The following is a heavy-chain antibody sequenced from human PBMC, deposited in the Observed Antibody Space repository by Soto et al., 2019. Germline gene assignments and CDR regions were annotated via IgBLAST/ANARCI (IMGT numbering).Heavy chain of an antibody. Sequence: VASVKVSCKASGYTFASYGISWVRQAPGQGLEWMGWISAYNGNTNYAQKLQGRVTMTTDTSTSTAYMELRSLRSDDTAVYYCARVVLVPAANDGYGMDVWGQGTTVTVSS. D-gene: IGHD2-2*01. CDR3: ARVVLVPAANDGYGMDV. CDR1: GYTFASYG. CDR2: ISAYNGNT. V-gene: IGHV1-18*01. J-gene: IGHJ6*02.